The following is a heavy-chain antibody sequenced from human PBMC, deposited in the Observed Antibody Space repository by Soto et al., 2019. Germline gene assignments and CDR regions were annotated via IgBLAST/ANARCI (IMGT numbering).Heavy chain of an antibody. V-gene: IGHV3-23*01. CDR2: TSGSGGST. Sequence: GGSLRLSCGASGFTFSSYAMSWVRQAPGKGLEWVSATSGSGGSTYYAGSVKGRFTISRDNSKSTVYLQMNSLRAEDTAIYYCASGFSGDYNSYWGQGTLVTVSS. CDR1: GFTFSSYA. D-gene: IGHD4-17*01. J-gene: IGHJ4*02. CDR3: ASGFSGDYNSY.